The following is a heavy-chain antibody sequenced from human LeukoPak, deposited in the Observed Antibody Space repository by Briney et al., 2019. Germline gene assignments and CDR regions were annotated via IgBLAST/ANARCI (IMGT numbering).Heavy chain of an antibody. V-gene: IGHV3-33*01. CDR1: GFTFSGYG. Sequence: GGPLGLSCAASGFTFSGYGMHWVRQAPGKGLEWVAVIWYDGSNKYYADSVQGRFTISRDNSKNTLYLQMSSLRVEDTAVYYCARDMASRRLDYWGQGTLVTVSS. CDR3: ARDMASRRLDY. J-gene: IGHJ4*02. D-gene: IGHD3-10*01. CDR2: IWYDGSNK.